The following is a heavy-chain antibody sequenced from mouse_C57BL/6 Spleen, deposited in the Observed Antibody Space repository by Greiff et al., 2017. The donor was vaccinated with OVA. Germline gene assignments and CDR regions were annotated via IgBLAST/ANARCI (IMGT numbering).Heavy chain of an antibody. CDR1: GYAFRSSW. CDR2: IYPGDGDT. J-gene: IGHJ3*01. D-gene: IGHD5-1*01. CDR3: ARRGDEYGGFAY. Sequence: VQLQPSGPELVKPGASVKISCKASGYAFRSSWMNWVKQRPGKGLEWIGRIYPGDGDTNYNGKFKGKATLTADKSSSTAYMQLSSLTSEDSAVYFCARRGDEYGGFAYWGQGTLVTVSA. V-gene: IGHV1-82*01.